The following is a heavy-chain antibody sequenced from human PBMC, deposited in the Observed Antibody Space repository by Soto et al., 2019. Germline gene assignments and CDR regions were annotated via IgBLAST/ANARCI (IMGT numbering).Heavy chain of an antibody. J-gene: IGHJ6*02. CDR1: GYSFTSYW. CDR2: IYPGDSDT. V-gene: IGHV5-51*01. CDR3: ARHRGYYYDSSGYYPDGMDV. Sequence: GESLTISCKGSGYSFTSYWIGWVRQMPGKGLEWMGIIYPGDSDTRYSPSFQGQVTISADKSISTAYLQWSSLKASDTAMYYCARHRGYYYDSSGYYPDGMDVWGQGTTVTVS. D-gene: IGHD3-22*01.